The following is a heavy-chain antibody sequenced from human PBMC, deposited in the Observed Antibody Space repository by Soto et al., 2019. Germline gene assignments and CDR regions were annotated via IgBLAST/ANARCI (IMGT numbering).Heavy chain of an antibody. CDR3: ATGAYDSLYYPDY. V-gene: IGHV3-74*01. CDR2: INTYGTYT. CDR1: GFTFSTYW. Sequence: QSGGSLRLSCAASGFTFSTYWMHWVRQAPGKGLVWVSHINTYGTYTHYADSVKGRFTISRDNAQNTLYLQMDSLRAEDTAVYYCATGAYDSLYYPDYWGQGALVTVSS. D-gene: IGHD5-12*01. J-gene: IGHJ4*02.